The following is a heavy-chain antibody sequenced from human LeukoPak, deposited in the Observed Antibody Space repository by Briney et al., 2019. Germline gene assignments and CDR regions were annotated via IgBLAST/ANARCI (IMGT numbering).Heavy chain of an antibody. CDR1: GYTFTSYY. CDR3: ARDGSPRTVTTVPVDP. J-gene: IGHJ5*02. CDR2: INPSTGGT. V-gene: IGHV1-2*02. Sequence: ASVKVSCKASGYTFTSYYMHWVRQAPGQGREWMGWINPSTGGTNYAQRFQGRVTMTRDTSIRTAYMELSSMRFDDTAVYYCARDGSPRTVTTVPVDPWGQGTLVTVSS. D-gene: IGHD4-17*01.